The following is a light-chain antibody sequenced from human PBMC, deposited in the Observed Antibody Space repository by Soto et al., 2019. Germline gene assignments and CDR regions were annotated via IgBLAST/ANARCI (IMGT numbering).Light chain of an antibody. J-gene: IGKJ1*01. CDR3: QRANSCPWT. CDR1: QDVGTL. Sequence: DIQMTQSPSSVYASGGDGVTFTCWAGQDVGTLLSWYQQHPGKAPMLMIYSPSSLQRGVPSGFSGSGSGTYFTLTISSLQTEEFATYYCQRANSCPWTFGQGTKVEI. CDR2: SPS. V-gene: IGKV1-12*01.